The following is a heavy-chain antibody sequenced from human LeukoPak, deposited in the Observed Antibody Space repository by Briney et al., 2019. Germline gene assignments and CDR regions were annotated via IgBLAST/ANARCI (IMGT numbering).Heavy chain of an antibody. CDR1: GFTFSSYS. CDR3: ARDGMVRGVIIWDAFDI. Sequence: GGSLRLSCAASGFTFSSYSMNWVRQAQAKGLEWVSNISSSSSTIYYADSVKGRFTISRDNAKNSLYLQMNSLRDEDTAVYYCARDGMVRGVIIWDAFDIWGQGTMVTVSS. V-gene: IGHV3-48*02. CDR2: ISSSSSTI. D-gene: IGHD3-10*01. J-gene: IGHJ3*02.